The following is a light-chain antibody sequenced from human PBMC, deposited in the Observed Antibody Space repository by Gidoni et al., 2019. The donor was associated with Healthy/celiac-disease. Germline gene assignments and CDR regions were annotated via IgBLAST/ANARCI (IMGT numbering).Light chain of an antibody. Sequence: DIVRTQSPLSLPVTPGEPASISCRSSQSLLHSNGYNYLDWYLQKPGQSPQLLIYLGSNRASGVPDRFSGSGSGTDFTLKISRVEAEDVGVSYCMQALQTPRTFGPGTKVDIK. CDR1: QSLLHSNGYNY. J-gene: IGKJ3*01. CDR2: LGS. CDR3: MQALQTPRT. V-gene: IGKV2-28*01.